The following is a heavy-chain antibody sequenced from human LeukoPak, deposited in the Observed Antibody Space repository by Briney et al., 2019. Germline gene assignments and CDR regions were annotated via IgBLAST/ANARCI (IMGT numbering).Heavy chain of an antibody. CDR1: GGSISSSSYY. Sequence: SETLSLICTVSGGSISSSSYYWGWIRQPPGKGLEWIGSIYYSGSTYYNPSLKSRVTISVDTSKNQFSLKLSSVTAADTAVYYCAKTTTVTTWYFDLWGRGTLVTVSS. J-gene: IGHJ2*01. CDR2: IYYSGST. CDR3: AKTTTVTTWYFDL. V-gene: IGHV4-39*01. D-gene: IGHD4-11*01.